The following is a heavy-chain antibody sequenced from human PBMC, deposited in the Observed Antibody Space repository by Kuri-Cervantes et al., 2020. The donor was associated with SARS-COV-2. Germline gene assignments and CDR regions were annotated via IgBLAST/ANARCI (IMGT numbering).Heavy chain of an antibody. D-gene: IGHD6-19*01. J-gene: IGHJ6*02. CDR1: GFMFTTYA. V-gene: IGHV3-33*01. CDR3: AREGIAVAGHYYGMDV. Sequence: GGSLRLSCEGSGFMFTTYAMHWVRQAPGKGLEWVAVIWYDGSNKSYADSVKGRFTISRDNSKNTLYLQMNSPRGEDTAVYYCAREGIAVAGHYYGMDVWGQGTTVTVSS. CDR2: IWYDGSNK.